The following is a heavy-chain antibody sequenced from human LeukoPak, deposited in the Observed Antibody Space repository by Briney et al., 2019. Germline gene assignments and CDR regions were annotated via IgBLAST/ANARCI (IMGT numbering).Heavy chain of an antibody. CDR1: GGSISSDH. Sequence: SETLSLTCTVSGGSISSDHWSWTRQPPGKGLEWIGYIYYSGSTKYNPSLKSRVTISVDTSKNQFSLKLSSVTAADTAVYYCARHRALADIVLVPTAMRRYGMDVWGQGTTVTVSS. CDR3: ARHRALADIVLVPTAMRRYGMDV. CDR2: IYYSGST. D-gene: IGHD2-2*01. J-gene: IGHJ6*02. V-gene: IGHV4-59*08.